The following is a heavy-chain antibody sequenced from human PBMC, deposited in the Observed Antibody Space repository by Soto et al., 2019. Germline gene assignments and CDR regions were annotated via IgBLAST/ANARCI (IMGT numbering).Heavy chain of an antibody. D-gene: IGHD3-3*01. CDR3: TSTIVGVVIQGGYYYGMDV. J-gene: IGHJ6*02. Sequence: GGSLRLSCTASGFTFGDYAMSWFRQAPGKGLEWVGFIRSKVYGGTTEYAASVKGRFTISRDDSKSIAYLQMNSLKTEDTAVYYCTSTIVGVVIQGGYYYGMDVWGQGTTVSVSS. CDR1: GFTFGDYA. V-gene: IGHV3-49*03. CDR2: IRSKVYGGTT.